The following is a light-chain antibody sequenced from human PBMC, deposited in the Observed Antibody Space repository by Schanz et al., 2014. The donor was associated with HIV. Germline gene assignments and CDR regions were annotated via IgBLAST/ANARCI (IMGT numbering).Light chain of an antibody. CDR1: QSVSSY. CDR3: QQGGSWPLT. J-gene: IGKJ4*01. Sequence: EIVLTQSPATLSLSPGERATLSCRASQSVSSYLAWYQQKPGQAPRLLIYGASSRAPGIPERFSGSGSGTDFTLTISRLEPEDFALYYCQQGGSWPLTFGGGTTVEIK. CDR2: GAS. V-gene: IGKV3-11*01.